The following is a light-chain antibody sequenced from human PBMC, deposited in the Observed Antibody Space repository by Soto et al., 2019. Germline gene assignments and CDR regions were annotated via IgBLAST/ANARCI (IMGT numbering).Light chain of an antibody. V-gene: IGKV3-20*01. CDR2: GAS. CDR1: QTVTRNY. Sequence: EIVLTQSPGTLSLSPGERATLSCRASQTVTRNYLAWHQQKPGQTPRLLVYGASSRATGIPDRFSGSGSGTDFTLTIDGLEPEDFVVYYCQQYGYSPITFGQGTRLEIK. J-gene: IGKJ5*01. CDR3: QQYGYSPIT.